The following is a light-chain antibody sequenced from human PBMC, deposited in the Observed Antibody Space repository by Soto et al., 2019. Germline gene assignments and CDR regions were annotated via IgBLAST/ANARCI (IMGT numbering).Light chain of an antibody. V-gene: IGKV3D-15*01. CDR1: QSVSSN. J-gene: IGKJ1*01. Sequence: EIVMTQSPATLSVSPGERATVACRASQSVSSNLAWCQQKPGQAPRLLICGASSRGSGMPDRFSGSGSGTDFNLTIISRQPEYLATYYCQPYNNWPWTFGQQT. CDR2: GAS. CDR3: QPYNNWPWT.